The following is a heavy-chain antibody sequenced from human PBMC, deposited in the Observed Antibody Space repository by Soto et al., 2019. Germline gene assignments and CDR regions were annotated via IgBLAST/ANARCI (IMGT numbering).Heavy chain of an antibody. J-gene: IGHJ4*02. V-gene: IGHV3-23*01. CDR2: ISGGGGTT. CDR3: AKDGTVVPAAMPDY. CDR1: GFTFSSYA. Sequence: GRALRLSCAASGFTFSSYAMSWVRQAPGKGLEWVSAISGGGGTTYYTNSVKGRFTISRDNSKNTLFLQMNSLRAEDTAVYYCAKDGTVVPAAMPDYWGQGALV. D-gene: IGHD2-2*01.